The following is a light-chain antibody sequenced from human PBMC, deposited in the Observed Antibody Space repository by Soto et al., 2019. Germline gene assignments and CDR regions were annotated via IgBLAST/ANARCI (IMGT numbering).Light chain of an antibody. J-gene: IGLJ1*01. CDR2: EVT. V-gene: IGLV2-14*01. CDR1: RSDVGAYNY. Sequence: QSALTQPASVSGSPGQSIAISCTGPRSDVGAYNYVSWYQQHPGKANKLMISEVTNRPSGVSDRFSGSKSGNTASLTISGLQAEDEAEYYCSSFTSRLNFGFGTGTKLTVL. CDR3: SSFTSRLNFG.